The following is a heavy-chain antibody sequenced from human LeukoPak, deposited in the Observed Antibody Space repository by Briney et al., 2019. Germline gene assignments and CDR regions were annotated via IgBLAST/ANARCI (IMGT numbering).Heavy chain of an antibody. CDR3: ARDVGSWYGGAYDY. CDR1: GYTFTSYG. D-gene: IGHD6-13*01. J-gene: IGHJ4*02. CDR2: ISAYNGNT. Sequence: ASVKVSCKASGYTFTSYGISWVRQAPGQGLEWMGWISAYNGNTNYAQKLQGRVTMTTDTSTSTAYMELSSLRSEDTAVYYCARDVGSWYGGAYDYWGQGTLVTVSS. V-gene: IGHV1-18*01.